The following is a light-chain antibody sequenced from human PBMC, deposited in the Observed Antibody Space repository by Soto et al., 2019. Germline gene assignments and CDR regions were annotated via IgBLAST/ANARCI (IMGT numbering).Light chain of an antibody. Sequence: AIQMTQSPSSLSASVGDRVTITCRSSQGIREDLGWYQVKPGKAPKLPIYTASNLQSGVPSRFSGSGSGADFSLPMSRLQPEDSSNYYCLQEYNYPLTFGGGNKVEIK. CDR1: QGIRED. J-gene: IGKJ4*01. CDR3: LQEYNYPLT. V-gene: IGKV1-6*01. CDR2: TAS.